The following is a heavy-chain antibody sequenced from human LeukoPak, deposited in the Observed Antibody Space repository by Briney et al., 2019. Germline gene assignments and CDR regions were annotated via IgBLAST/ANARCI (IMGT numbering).Heavy chain of an antibody. Sequence: GGSLRLSCAASGFTFSTSAMNWVRQAPGRGLEWVSSISPTGGAIFYADSLRGRFTISRDNAKNSLYLQMNSLRAEDTAVYYCARDYNLGQGTLVTVSS. J-gene: IGHJ4*02. CDR1: GFTFSTSA. CDR2: ISPTGGAI. CDR3: ARDYN. V-gene: IGHV3-21*01.